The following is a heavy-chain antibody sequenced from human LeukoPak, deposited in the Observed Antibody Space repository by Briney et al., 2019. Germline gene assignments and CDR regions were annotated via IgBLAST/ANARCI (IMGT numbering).Heavy chain of an antibody. V-gene: IGHV3-53*01. Sequence: GGSLRLSCAASGFTFSSNYMSWVRQAPGKGLEWVSVIYSGGSTYYADSVKGRFTISRDNSKNTLYLQMNSLRAEDTAVYYCARGVYSSGWYYYFDYWGQGTLVTVSS. D-gene: IGHD6-19*01. CDR3: ARGVYSSGWYYYFDY. CDR1: GFTFSSNY. J-gene: IGHJ4*02. CDR2: IYSGGST.